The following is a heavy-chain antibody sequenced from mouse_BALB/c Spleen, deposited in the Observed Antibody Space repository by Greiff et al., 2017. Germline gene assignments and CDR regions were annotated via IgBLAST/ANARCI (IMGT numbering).Heavy chain of an antibody. J-gene: IGHJ3*01. V-gene: IGHV1-7*01. Sequence: QVQLKQSGAELAKPGASVKMSCKASGYTFTSYWMHWVKQRPGQGLEWIGYINPSTGYTEYNQKFKDKATLTADKSSSTAYMQLSSLTSEDSAVYYCARGDYGTGRTWFAYWGQGTLVTVSA. D-gene: IGHD1-1*01. CDR1: GYTFTSYW. CDR2: INPSTGYT. CDR3: ARGDYGTGRTWFAY.